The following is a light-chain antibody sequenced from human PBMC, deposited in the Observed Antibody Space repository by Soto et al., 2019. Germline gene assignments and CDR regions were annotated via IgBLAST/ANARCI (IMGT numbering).Light chain of an antibody. Sequence: QSVLTQPPSVSGAPGQRVTISCTGSSSKIGAHSDVYWYQHLPGTAPKLLIYDNNNRPSGVPDRFSGSKSGTSASLAITGLQAEDEADYYCQSYDSSLSAPYVFGTGTKVTVL. CDR1: SSKIGAHSD. V-gene: IGLV1-40*01. CDR2: DNN. CDR3: QSYDSSLSAPYV. J-gene: IGLJ1*01.